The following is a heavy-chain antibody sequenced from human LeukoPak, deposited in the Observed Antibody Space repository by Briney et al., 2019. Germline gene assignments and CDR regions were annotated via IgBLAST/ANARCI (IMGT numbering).Heavy chain of an antibody. CDR1: GFTFSTYN. J-gene: IGHJ4*02. CDR2: IYSGSTYI. Sequence: GGSLRLSCVASGFTFSTYNIYWVRQVPGKGLQWVSSIYSGSTYIYYADLVKGRFTISRDDAKNSVYLQMNSLSDEDTAVYYCARASNSGSFFFDRWGQGTLVTVSS. V-gene: IGHV3-21*01. D-gene: IGHD1-26*01. CDR3: ARASNSGSFFFDR.